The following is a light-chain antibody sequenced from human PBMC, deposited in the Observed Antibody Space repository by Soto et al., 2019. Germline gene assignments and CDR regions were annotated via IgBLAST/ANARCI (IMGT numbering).Light chain of an antibody. J-gene: IGKJ5*01. CDR3: QQRSNWPLT. V-gene: IGKV3-11*01. Sequence: VLTQSPGTLSLSPGDIATLSCMASQTVSITYLTWYQQKPGQAPRLLIFGASNRATGIPARFSGSGSGTDFTLTISSLEPEDFAVYYCQQRSNWPLTFGGGTRLE. CDR1: QTVSITY. CDR2: GAS.